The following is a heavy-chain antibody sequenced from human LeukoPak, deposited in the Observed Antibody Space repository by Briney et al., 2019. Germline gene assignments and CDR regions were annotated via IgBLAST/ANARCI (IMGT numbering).Heavy chain of an antibody. J-gene: IGHJ4*02. V-gene: IGHV3-33*01. CDR3: ARDRTPAAGTPLFDY. Sequence: GRSLRLSCAASGFTFSSYGMHWVRQAPGKGLEWVAVIWYDGSNKYYADSVKGRFTISRDNSKNTLYLQMNSLRAEDTAVYYCARDRTPAAGTPLFDYWGQGTLVTVSS. CDR1: GFTFSSYG. CDR2: IWYDGSNK. D-gene: IGHD6-13*01.